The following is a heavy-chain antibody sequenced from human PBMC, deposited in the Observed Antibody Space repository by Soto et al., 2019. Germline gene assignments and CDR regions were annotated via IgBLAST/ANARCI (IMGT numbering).Heavy chain of an antibody. J-gene: IGHJ3*02. CDR1: GDSVSSNSAA. D-gene: IGHD6-19*01. CDR3: ASRLAVAGPGDAFDI. V-gene: IGHV6-1*01. CDR2: TYFRSKWYN. Sequence: PSQTLSLTCAISGDSVSSNSAAWNWIRQSPSRGLEWLGRTYFRSKWYNDYAVSVKSRITINPDTSKNQFSLQLNSVTPEDTAAYYCASRLAVAGPGDAFDIWGQGTMVTVSS.